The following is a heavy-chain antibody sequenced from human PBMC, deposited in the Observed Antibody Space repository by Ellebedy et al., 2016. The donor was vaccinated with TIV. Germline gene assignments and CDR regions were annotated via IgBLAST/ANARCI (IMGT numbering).Heavy chain of an antibody. Sequence: SETLSLTCTVSGGSISSSSYYWGWIRQPAGKGLEWIGRIYTSGSTNYNPSLKSRVTMSVDTSKNQFSLKLSSVTAADTAVYYCARDPSIYSSGWYADDYWGQGTLVTVSS. V-gene: IGHV4-61*02. CDR3: ARDPSIYSSGWYADDY. CDR1: GGSISSSSYY. J-gene: IGHJ4*02. D-gene: IGHD6-19*01. CDR2: IYTSGST.